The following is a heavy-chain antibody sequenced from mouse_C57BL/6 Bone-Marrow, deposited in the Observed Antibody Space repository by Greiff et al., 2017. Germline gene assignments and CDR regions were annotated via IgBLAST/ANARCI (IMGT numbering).Heavy chain of an antibody. CDR3: ARERNYGYPYWYCDV. CDR1: GYTFTDYY. V-gene: IGHV1-75*01. Sequence: VQLQQSGPELVKPGASVKISCKASGYTFTDYYINWVKQRPGQGLEWIGWIFPGSGSTYYNEKFKGKATLTVDKSSSTAYMLLSSLTSEDSAVYFCARERNYGYPYWYCDVWGTGTTVTVSS. CDR2: IFPGSGST. J-gene: IGHJ1*03. D-gene: IGHD2-2*01.